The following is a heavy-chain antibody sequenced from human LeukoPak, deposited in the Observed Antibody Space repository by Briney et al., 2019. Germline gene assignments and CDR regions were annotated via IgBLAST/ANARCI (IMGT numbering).Heavy chain of an antibody. V-gene: IGHV3-23*01. J-gene: IGHJ4*02. Sequence: GGSLRLSCAASGFTFDDYGMSWVRQAPGKGLEWVSTISGSGGDTYYAASVKGRFTISRDNSKTTLYLEMNSLRADDTAVYYCAAYFDYWGQGTLVTVSS. CDR1: GFTFDDYG. CDR2: ISGSGGDT. CDR3: AAYFDY.